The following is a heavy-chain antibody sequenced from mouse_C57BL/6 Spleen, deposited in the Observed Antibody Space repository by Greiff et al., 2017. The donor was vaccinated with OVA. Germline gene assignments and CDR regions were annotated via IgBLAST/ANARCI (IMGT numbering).Heavy chain of an antibody. J-gene: IGHJ4*01. D-gene: IGHD2-5*01. V-gene: IGHV1-72*01. Sequence: QQSCKASGYTFTSYWMHWVKQRPGRGLEWIGRIDPNSGGTKYNEKFKSKATLTVDKPSSTAYMQLSSLTSEDSAVYYCARFYSNYDAMDYWGQGTSVTVSS. CDR1: GYTFTSYW. CDR2: IDPNSGGT. CDR3: ARFYSNYDAMDY.